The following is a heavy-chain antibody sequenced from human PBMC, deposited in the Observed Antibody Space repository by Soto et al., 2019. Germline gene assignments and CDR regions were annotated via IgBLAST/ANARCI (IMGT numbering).Heavy chain of an antibody. J-gene: IGHJ5*02. D-gene: IGHD3-9*01. CDR1: GGSFNGYY. V-gene: IGHV4-34*01. CDR2: INHSGST. CDR3: ARADYDILTAHGPNWFDP. Sequence: PSETLSLTCAVYGGSFNGYYWSWIRQPPGKGLEWIGEINHSGSTNYNPSLKSRVTISVDTSKNQFSLKLSSVTAADTAVYYCARADYDILTAHGPNWFDPWGQGTLVTVSS.